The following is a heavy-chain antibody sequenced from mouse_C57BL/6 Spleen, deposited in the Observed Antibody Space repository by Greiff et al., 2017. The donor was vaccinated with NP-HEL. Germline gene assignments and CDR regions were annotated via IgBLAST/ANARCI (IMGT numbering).Heavy chain of an antibody. J-gene: IGHJ3*01. CDR2: IDPENGDT. CDR1: GFNIKDDY. V-gene: IGHV14-4*01. D-gene: IGHD3-3*01. CDR3: TTGTSPEPGAY. Sequence: EVQLQQSGAELVRPGASVKLSCTASGFNIKDDYMHWVKQRPEQGLEWIGWIDPENGDTEYASKFQGKATITADTSSNTAYLQLSSLTSEDTAVYYCTTGTSPEPGAYWGQGTLVTVSA.